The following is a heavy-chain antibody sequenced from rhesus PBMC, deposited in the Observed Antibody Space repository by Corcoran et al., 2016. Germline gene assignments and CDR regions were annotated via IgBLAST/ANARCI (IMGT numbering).Heavy chain of an antibody. CDR2: IGGSSVST. Sequence: QVQLQESGPGRVKPSATLSLTCAVSGYSISRASGGSWIRQTPGKGGEWVGFIGGSSVSTNYNPSLKSRVTIPKDTSKNQFSLKLSSVTAADTAVYYCARDGRYCSGGVCYKPFDVWGPGVLVTVSS. V-gene: IGHV4-127*01. D-gene: IGHD2-39*02. J-gene: IGHJ5-1*01. CDR1: GYSISRASG. CDR3: ARDGRYCSGGVCYKPFDV.